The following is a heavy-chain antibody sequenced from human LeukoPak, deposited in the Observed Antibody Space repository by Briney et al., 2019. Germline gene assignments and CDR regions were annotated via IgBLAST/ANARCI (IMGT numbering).Heavy chain of an antibody. CDR3: TPRDY. V-gene: IGHV3-15*01. J-gene: IGHJ4*02. Sequence: GGSLRLSCVASEFSLSRVWMSWVRQAPGKGLEWVGRIKSDAHGGTPDYAAPVKGSFSISRDDSKNTLYLQMNSLKIEDTGIYYCTPRDYWGQGTLVAVSS. CDR1: EFSLSRVW. CDR2: IKSDAHGGTP.